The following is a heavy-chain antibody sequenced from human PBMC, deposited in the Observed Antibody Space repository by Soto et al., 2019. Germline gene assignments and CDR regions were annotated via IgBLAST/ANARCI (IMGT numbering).Heavy chain of an antibody. J-gene: IGHJ4*02. CDR2: ISSSGTSA. Sequence: PGGSLRLSCAASGFTFSAVYMSWIRQAPNKGLEYISYISSSGTSANYAESVKGRFTISRDNAKNSLYLQMNSLRAEDTAVYYCARDRGAVTGQYFDYWGQGALVTVSS. D-gene: IGHD6-19*01. CDR3: ARDRGAVTGQYFDY. CDR1: GFTFSAVY. V-gene: IGHV3-11*05.